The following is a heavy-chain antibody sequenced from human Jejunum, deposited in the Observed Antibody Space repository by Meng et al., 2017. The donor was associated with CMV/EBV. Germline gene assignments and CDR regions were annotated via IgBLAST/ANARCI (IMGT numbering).Heavy chain of an antibody. Sequence: FTNYVIGWVRQAPGQGLEWLGGIIPILDVANYAQKFQGRITITADKSTSTAYMELSSLRSEDTAVFYCASGTIFGVVTPYYYGLDVWGQGTTVTV. CDR1: FTNYV. J-gene: IGHJ6*02. D-gene: IGHD3-3*01. V-gene: IGHV1-69*10. CDR3: ASGTIFGVVTPYYYGLDV. CDR2: IIPILDVA.